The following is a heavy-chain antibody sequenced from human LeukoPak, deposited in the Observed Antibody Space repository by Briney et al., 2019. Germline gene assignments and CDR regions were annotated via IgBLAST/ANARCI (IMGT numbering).Heavy chain of an antibody. Sequence: PGGSLRLSCAASGFTFTHYAISWVRQAPGKGLEWVANIKQGGREEKYVGSVKGRFAISRDDAKSTLYLQMDSLSGGDTAVYYCARDNGGWFDSWGRGTLVTVSS. J-gene: IGHJ5*01. V-gene: IGHV3-7*03. CDR2: IKQGGREE. CDR1: GFTFTHYA. CDR3: ARDNGGWFDS. D-gene: IGHD3-10*01.